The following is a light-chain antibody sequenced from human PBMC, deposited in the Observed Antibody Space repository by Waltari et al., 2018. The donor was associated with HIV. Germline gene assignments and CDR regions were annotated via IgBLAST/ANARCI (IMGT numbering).Light chain of an antibody. CDR3: QQSFRRPYP. J-gene: IGKJ2*01. V-gene: IGKV1-39*01. CDR1: QHISSY. Sequence: DIQMTQSPSSLSASVGDRVTITCRASQHISSYLNWYQHKPGEAPKLLVFDASTLQTGVPSRFSGGGSGTDFTLTISSLQPEDSATYYCQQSFRRPYPFGQGTRLEIK. CDR2: DAS.